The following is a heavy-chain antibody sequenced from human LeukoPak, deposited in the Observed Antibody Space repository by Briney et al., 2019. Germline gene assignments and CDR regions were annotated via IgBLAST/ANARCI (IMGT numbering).Heavy chain of an antibody. J-gene: IGHJ4*02. Sequence: PSETLSLTCTVSGGSISGYHWSWIRQPPGKGLEWIGYIDDSGTTNYNPSLKSRVTISVDTSKNQFSLKLSSVTAADTAVYYCARVWELRTFDYWGQGTLVTVSS. CDR3: ARVWELRTFDY. CDR2: IDDSGTT. V-gene: IGHV4-59*12. CDR1: GGSISGYH. D-gene: IGHD1-26*01.